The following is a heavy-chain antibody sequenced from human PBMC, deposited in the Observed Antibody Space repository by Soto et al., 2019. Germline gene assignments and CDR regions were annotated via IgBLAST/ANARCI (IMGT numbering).Heavy chain of an antibody. CDR3: AKVSELGYCSSTSCLDY. J-gene: IGHJ4*02. Sequence: AGSLRLSCAASGFTFSSYAMSWVRQAPGKGLEWVSAISGSGGSTYYADSVKGRFTISRDNSKNTLYLQMNSLRAEDTAVYYCAKVSELGYCSSTSCLDYWGQGTLVTVSS. D-gene: IGHD2-2*01. CDR2: ISGSGGST. CDR1: GFTFSSYA. V-gene: IGHV3-23*01.